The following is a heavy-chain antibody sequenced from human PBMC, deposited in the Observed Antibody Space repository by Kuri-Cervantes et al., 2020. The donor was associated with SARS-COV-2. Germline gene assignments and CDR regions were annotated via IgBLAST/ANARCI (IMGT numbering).Heavy chain of an antibody. Sequence: GGSLRLSCAASGFTFTSYAIHWVRQAPGKGLEWVAVISDDGSNKYYADSVKGRFTISRDNSKNRLYLQMTSLRTEDTAVYYCARAEYSGTYLGWEYFQHWGQSTLVTVSS. CDR2: ISDDGSNK. CDR1: GFTFTSYA. CDR3: ARAEYSGTYLGWEYFQH. V-gene: IGHV3-30-3*01. J-gene: IGHJ1*01. D-gene: IGHD1-26*01.